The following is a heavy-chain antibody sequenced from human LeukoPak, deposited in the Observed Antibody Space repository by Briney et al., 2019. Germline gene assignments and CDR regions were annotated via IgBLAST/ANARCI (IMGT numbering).Heavy chain of an antibody. D-gene: IGHD3-10*01. Sequence: PGGSLRLSCAASGFTFSSYGMHWVRQAPGKGLEWVAVISYDGSNKYYADSVKGRFTISRDNSKNTLYLQMNSLRAEDTAVYYCAKDRESGNMDVWGQGTTVTVSS. CDR3: AKDRESGNMDV. CDR1: GFTFSSYG. J-gene: IGHJ6*02. CDR2: ISYDGSNK. V-gene: IGHV3-30*18.